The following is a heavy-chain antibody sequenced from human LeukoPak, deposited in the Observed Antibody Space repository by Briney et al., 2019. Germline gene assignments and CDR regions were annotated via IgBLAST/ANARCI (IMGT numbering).Heavy chain of an antibody. CDR1: GDSVSSDSVT. J-gene: IGHJ5*02. CDR3: ARRLTQYDCFDP. Sequence: SQALSLTCAISGDSVSSDSVTWNWIRQSPSRGLEWLGRTCYRSTWYNDYAVSVRGRITVNPDTSKNQFSLHLNSVTPEDTAVYYCARRLTQYDCFDPWGQGILVTVSS. V-gene: IGHV6-1*01. CDR2: TCYRSTWYN. D-gene: IGHD2-2*01.